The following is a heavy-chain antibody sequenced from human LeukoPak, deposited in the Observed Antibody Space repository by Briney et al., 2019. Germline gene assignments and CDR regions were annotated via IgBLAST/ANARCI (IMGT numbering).Heavy chain of an antibody. CDR2: IYYTGST. V-gene: IGHV4-59*01. CDR1: GGSISTYY. D-gene: IGHD6-13*01. CDR3: ARTGSWYYYFDY. J-gene: IGHJ4*02. Sequence: PSETLSLTCSVSGGSISTYYWTWIRQPPGKGLEGIGYIYYTGSTNYNPSLKSRVTISVDTSKNQFSLKLSSVTAADTAVYYCARTGSWYYYFDYWGQGALVTVSS.